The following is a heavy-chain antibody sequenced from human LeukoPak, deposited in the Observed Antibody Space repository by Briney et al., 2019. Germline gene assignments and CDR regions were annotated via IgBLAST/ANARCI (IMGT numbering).Heavy chain of an antibody. Sequence: GRSLRLSCAASGFTFSSYGRHWVRQAPGKGLEWVAVISYDGSNKYYADSVKGRFTISRDNSKNTLYLQMNSLRAEDTAVYYCAKDAHYGSGSYSAHWGQGTLVTVSS. CDR1: GFTFSSYG. V-gene: IGHV3-30*18. CDR2: ISYDGSNK. J-gene: IGHJ4*02. D-gene: IGHD3-10*01. CDR3: AKDAHYGSGSYSAH.